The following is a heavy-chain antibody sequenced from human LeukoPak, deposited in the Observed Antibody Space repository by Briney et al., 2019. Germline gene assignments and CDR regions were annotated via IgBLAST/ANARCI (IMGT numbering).Heavy chain of an antibody. CDR2: IYYSGST. CDR3: ARQISSGTQPCDWFDS. CDR1: GGSISSGGYY. J-gene: IGHJ5*01. Sequence: PSQTLSLTCTVSGGSISSGGYYWSWIRQHPGKGLEWIGYIYYSGSTYYNPSLKSRVTISVDTSKNQFSLRLSSVTAADTAVYYCARQISSGTQPCDWFDSWGQGTLVTVSS. D-gene: IGHD6-19*01. V-gene: IGHV4-31*03.